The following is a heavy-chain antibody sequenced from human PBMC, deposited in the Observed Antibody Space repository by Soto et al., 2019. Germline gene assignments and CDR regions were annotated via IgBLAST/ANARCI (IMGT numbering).Heavy chain of an antibody. CDR1: GYTFTGYY. J-gene: IGHJ6*02. CDR2: INPNSGGT. D-gene: IGHD5-12*01. V-gene: IGHV1-2*02. CDR3: ARDCSYEPYYYYGMDV. Sequence: APVPVSCKASGYTFTGYYMHWVRQAPGQGLEWMGWINPNSGGTNYAQKFQGKVTMTRDTSISTAYMELSRLRSDDTAVYYCARDCSYEPYYYYGMDVWGQGTTVTVAS.